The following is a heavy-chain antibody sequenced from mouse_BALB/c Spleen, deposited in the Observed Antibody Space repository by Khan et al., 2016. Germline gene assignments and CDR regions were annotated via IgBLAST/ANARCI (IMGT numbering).Heavy chain of an antibody. D-gene: IGHD1-1*01. Sequence: VQLQQSGAELVKPGASVKLSCTASGFNIKDTYMHWVKQRPEQGPEWIGRIDPANGNTKYDPKFQGKATLTADTSSNTAYLQLSSLTSEDTADYYCARELLPDYLDYWGQGTTRTVSS. J-gene: IGHJ2*01. CDR1: GFNIKDTY. V-gene: IGHV14-3*02. CDR2: IDPANGNT. CDR3: ARELLPDYLDY.